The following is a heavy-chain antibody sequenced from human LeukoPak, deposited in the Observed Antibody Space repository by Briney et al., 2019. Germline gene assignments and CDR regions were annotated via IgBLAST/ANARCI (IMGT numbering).Heavy chain of an antibody. CDR3: ARDPGRTGFDY. V-gene: IGHV3-7*03. CDR1: GFTFNNYW. CDR2: IKQDGSGL. J-gene: IGHJ4*02. D-gene: IGHD1/OR15-1a*01. Sequence: PGGSLRLSCAASGFTFNNYWMSWVRQAPGKGLEWVANIKQDGSGLYYVESVKGRFTISRDNAKNSLYLRMTSLRAEDTAVYYCARDPGRTGFDYWGQGTLVTASS.